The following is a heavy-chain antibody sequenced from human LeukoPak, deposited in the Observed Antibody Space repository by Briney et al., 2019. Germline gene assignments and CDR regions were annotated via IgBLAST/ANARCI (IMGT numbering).Heavy chain of an antibody. CDR2: IYYSGST. D-gene: IGHD6-13*01. CDR3: ASGYSSSWYSKPGGFDY. V-gene: IGHV4-31*03. Sequence: SSQTLSLTCTVSGGSISSGGYYWSWIRQHPGKGLEWIGYIYYSGSTYYNPSFKSRVTISVDTSKNQFSLKLSSVTAADTAVYYCASGYSSSWYSKPGGFDYWGQGTLVTVSS. CDR1: GGSISSGGYY. J-gene: IGHJ4*02.